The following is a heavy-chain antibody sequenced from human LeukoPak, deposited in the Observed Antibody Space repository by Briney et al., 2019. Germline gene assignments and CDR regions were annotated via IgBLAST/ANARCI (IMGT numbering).Heavy chain of an antibody. CDR1: GYTFSSYD. CDR2: ISPYNGNT. Sequence: ASVKVSCKASGYTFSSYDINWVRQATGQGLGWMGWISPYNGNTNYAPKLQGRLTMTTDTSTSTAYMELRSLRSDDTAVYYCARDRQCGYWGQGTLVTVSS. D-gene: IGHD2-21*01. J-gene: IGHJ4*02. CDR3: ARDRQCGY. V-gene: IGHV1-18*01.